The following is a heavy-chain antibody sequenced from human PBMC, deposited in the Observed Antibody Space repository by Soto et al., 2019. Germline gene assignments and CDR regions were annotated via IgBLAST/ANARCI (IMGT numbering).Heavy chain of an antibody. V-gene: IGHV3-64D*08. CDR1: GFTFSSYA. J-gene: IGHJ5*02. Sequence: GGSLRLSCSASGFTFSSYAMHWVRQAPGKGLEYVSAISSNGGSTYYADSVKGRFTISRDNSKNTLYLQMSSLRAEDTAVYYCVKVSSGYYLGWFDPWGQGTLVTVSS. CDR2: ISSNGGST. D-gene: IGHD3-3*01. CDR3: VKVSSGYYLGWFDP.